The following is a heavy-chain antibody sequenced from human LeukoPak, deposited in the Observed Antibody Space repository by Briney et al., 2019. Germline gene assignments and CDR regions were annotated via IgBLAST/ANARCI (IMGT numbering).Heavy chain of an antibody. J-gene: IGHJ4*02. CDR1: GCTFNDYA. V-gene: IGHV3-9*01. CDR3: AKDGDYENGSGSYYY. Sequence: GGSLRLSCAASGCTFNDYAMHWVRQAPGKGLEWVSGISWNSGSIDYADSVKGRFTISRDNAKNSLYLQMNSLRAEDTALYYCAKDGDYENGSGSYYYWGQGTLVTVSS. D-gene: IGHD3-10*01. CDR2: ISWNSGSI.